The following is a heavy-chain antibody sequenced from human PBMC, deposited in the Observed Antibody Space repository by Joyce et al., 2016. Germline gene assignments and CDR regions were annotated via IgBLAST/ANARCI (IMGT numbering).Heavy chain of an antibody. CDR2: ISSDGGNK. CDR3: AKDTGDYGPDY. CDR1: GITFSTYA. D-gene: IGHD4-17*01. Sequence: QVQLVASGGGVVQPGKSLRLSCAASGITFSTYAMHWVRQAPGKGLEWVERISSDGGNKDYRDSVKGRFTISRDDSKSTLYLQMNSLRPDDTAMYLCAKDTGDYGPDYWGQGTLVAVSS. J-gene: IGHJ4*02. V-gene: IGHV3-30*18.